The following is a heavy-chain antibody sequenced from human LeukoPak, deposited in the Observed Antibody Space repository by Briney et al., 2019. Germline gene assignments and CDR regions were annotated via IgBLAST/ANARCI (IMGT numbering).Heavy chain of an antibody. D-gene: IGHD3-10*01. CDR3: ARRVYYGSGTSQYYFDY. CDR2: ISTTGTTI. Sequence: GGSLRLSCAASGFTFSDYYMAWIRQAPGKGLEWLSYISTTGTTIYYADSVKGRFTISRDNAKNSLYLQMNSLRAEDTAVYYCARRVYYGSGTSQYYFDYWGQGTLVTVSS. J-gene: IGHJ4*02. V-gene: IGHV3-11*01. CDR1: GFTFSDYY.